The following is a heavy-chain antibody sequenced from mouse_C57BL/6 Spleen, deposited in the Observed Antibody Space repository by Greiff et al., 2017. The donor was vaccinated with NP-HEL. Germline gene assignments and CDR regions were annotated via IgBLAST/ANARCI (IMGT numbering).Heavy chain of an antibody. CDR2: IDPNSGGT. V-gene: IGHV1-72*01. J-gene: IGHJ3*01. D-gene: IGHD2-4*01. CDR1: GYTFTSYW. CDR3: ASPYYDYDGGFAY. Sequence: QVQLQQPGAELVKPGASVKLSCKASGYTFTSYWMHWVKQRPGRGLEWIGRIDPNSGGTKYNEKFKSKATLTVDKPSSTAYMQLSSLTSEDSAVYYCASPYYDYDGGFAYWGQGTLVTVSA.